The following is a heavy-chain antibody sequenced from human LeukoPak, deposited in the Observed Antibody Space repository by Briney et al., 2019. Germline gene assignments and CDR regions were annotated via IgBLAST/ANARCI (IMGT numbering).Heavy chain of an antibody. CDR2: IIPIFGTA. CDR1: GGTFSSYT. Sequence: SVKVSCKASGGTFSSYTISWVRQVPGQGLEWMGGIIPIFGTANYAQKFQGRVTITADESTSTAYMELSSLRSEDTAVYYCARVLFEKNDSSGYYLSIYHFDYWGQGTLVTVSS. CDR3: ARVLFEKNDSSGYYLSIYHFDY. V-gene: IGHV1-69*13. D-gene: IGHD3-22*01. J-gene: IGHJ4*02.